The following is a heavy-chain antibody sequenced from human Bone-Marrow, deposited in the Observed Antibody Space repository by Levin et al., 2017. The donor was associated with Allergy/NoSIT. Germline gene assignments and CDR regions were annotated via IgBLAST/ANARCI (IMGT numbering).Heavy chain of an antibody. CDR3: AKDIGYCSSTSCRFGAFDI. Sequence: SLKISCAASGFTFDDYAMHWVRQAPGKGLEWVSGISWNSSSIGYADSVKGRFTISRDNAKNSLYLQMNSLRAEDTALYYCAKDIGYCSSTSCRFGAFDIWGQGTMVTVSS. V-gene: IGHV3-9*01. CDR1: GFTFDDYA. J-gene: IGHJ3*02. D-gene: IGHD2-2*03. CDR2: ISWNSSSI.